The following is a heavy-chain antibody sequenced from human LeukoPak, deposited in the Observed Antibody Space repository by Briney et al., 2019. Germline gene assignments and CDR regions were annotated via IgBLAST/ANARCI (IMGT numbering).Heavy chain of an antibody. CDR2: ISVYNGNT. J-gene: IGHJ4*02. V-gene: IGHV1-18*01. CDR1: GYTFSSYG. D-gene: IGHD3-22*01. Sequence: ASVKVSCKASGYTFSSYGISWVRQAPGQGLEWMGWISVYNGNTNYAQKLQGRVTLTTDTSTSTAHMELRSLRFDDTAVYYCARREYYYDSSGYYPYWGQGTLVTVSS. CDR3: ARREYYYDSSGYYPY.